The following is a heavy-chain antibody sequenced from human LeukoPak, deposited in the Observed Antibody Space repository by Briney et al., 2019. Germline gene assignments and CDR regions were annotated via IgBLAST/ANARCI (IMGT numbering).Heavy chain of an antibody. CDR3: ARHGWYSSSPVDY. V-gene: IGHV3-11*04. CDR1: GFTYSDYY. Sequence: GGSLRLSCAASGFTYSDYYMSWIRQAPGKGLEWVSYIGSSGSTIYYADSVKGRFTISRDNAKNSLYLQMNSLRAEDTAVYYCARHGWYSSSPVDYWGQGTLVTVSS. CDR2: IGSSGSTI. D-gene: IGHD6-6*01. J-gene: IGHJ4*02.